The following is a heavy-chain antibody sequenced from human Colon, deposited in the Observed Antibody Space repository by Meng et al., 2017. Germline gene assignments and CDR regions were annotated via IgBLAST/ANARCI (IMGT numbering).Heavy chain of an antibody. V-gene: IGHV1-18*01. J-gene: IGHJ4*02. D-gene: IGHD6-19*01. CDR2: ISGYTGNT. CDR1: GYTFNNYD. Sequence: ASVKVSCKASGYTFNNYDISWVRQAPGQGLEWVGWISGYTGNTNYAHDLRGRVTLTRDTSTSTAYMELGSLRSDDTAVYYCARGSGSSSRGYDYWGQGTLVTVSS. CDR3: ARGSGSSSRGYDY.